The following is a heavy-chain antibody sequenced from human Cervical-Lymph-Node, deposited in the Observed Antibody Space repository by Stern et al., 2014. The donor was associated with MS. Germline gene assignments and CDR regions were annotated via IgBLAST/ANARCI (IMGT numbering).Heavy chain of an antibody. V-gene: IGHV3-23*04. CDR1: GFTFSSYS. CDR3: ASPNDYSNYVPFDS. CDR2: ISGSSGGT. J-gene: IGHJ4*02. D-gene: IGHD4-11*01. Sequence: EVQLVESGGGLVQPGGSLRLSCAASGFTFSSYSMSWVRQAPGKGLEWVSAISGSSGGTYYADSVKGRFTISRDNSKNTLYLQMNSLRVEDTALYYCASPNDYSNYVPFDSWGQGTLVTVSS.